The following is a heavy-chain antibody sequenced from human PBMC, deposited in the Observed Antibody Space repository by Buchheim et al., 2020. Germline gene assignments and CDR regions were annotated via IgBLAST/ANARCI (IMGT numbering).Heavy chain of an antibody. CDR1: GGSFSGYY. J-gene: IGHJ4*02. V-gene: IGHV4-34*01. D-gene: IGHD4-17*01. Sequence: QVQLQQWGAGLLKPSETLSLTCAVYGGSFSGYYWSWIRQPPGKGLEWIGEINHSGSTNYNPSLKSRVAISVDTSKNQFSLKLSSVTAADTAVYYCARVADDYGDYVRVYYFDYWGQGTL. CDR3: ARVADDYGDYVRVYYFDY. CDR2: INHSGST.